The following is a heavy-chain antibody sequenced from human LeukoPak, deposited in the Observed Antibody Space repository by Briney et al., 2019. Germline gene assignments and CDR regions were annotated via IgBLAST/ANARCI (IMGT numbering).Heavy chain of an antibody. J-gene: IGHJ4*02. D-gene: IGHD2-21*02. CDR2: IGGDSISI. V-gene: IGHV3-23*01. Sequence: PGGSLRLSCAASGFSFRNYAMSWVRQAPGKGLEWVSGIGGDSISIHYAASVKGRFTISRDNSKNTLYLQMNSLRAEDTAVYYCAKRAAVTATRYFDSWGQGTLVTVSS. CDR3: AKRAAVTATRYFDS. CDR1: GFSFRNYA.